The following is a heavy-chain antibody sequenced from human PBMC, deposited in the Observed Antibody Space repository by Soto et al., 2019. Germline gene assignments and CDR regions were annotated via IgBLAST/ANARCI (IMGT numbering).Heavy chain of an antibody. V-gene: IGHV2-5*02. CDR2: IYWDDDK. CDR3: AHRGATAVGTFNWFDP. Sequence: QITLKESGPTLVKPTQTLTLTCTFSGFSLSTSGVGVGWIRQPPGKALEWLALIYWDDDKRYSPSLKSRLTITKDTSKNQVVLTMTNIDPVDTATYYCAHRGATAVGTFNWFDPWGQGTLFIVSS. CDR1: GFSLSTSGVG. D-gene: IGHD6-13*01. J-gene: IGHJ5*02.